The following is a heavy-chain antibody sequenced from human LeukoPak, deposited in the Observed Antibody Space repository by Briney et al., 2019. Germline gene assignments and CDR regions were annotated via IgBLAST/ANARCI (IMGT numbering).Heavy chain of an antibody. CDR1: GYTFTSYG. V-gene: IGHV1-69*05. Sequence: SVQVSCKASGYTFTSYGISWVRQAPGQGLEWMGGIIPIFGTANYAQKFQGRVTITTDESTSTAYMERSSLRSEDTAVYYCARGGDHYYYYYMDVWGKGTTVTVSS. D-gene: IGHD3-10*01. CDR2: IIPIFGTA. J-gene: IGHJ6*03. CDR3: ARGGDHYYYYYMDV.